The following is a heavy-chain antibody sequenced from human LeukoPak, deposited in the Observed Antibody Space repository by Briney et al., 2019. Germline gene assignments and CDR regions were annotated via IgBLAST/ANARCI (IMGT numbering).Heavy chain of an antibody. CDR2: ISAYNGNT. CDR1: GYTFTSYG. CDR3: ARVSYYYDSSGYLSAFDI. Sequence: GASVKVSCKASGYTFTSYGISWVRQAPGQGLEWMGWISAYNGNTNYAQKLQGRVTMTTDTSTSTAYMELRSLRSDDTAVYYCARVSYYYDSSGYLSAFDIWGQGTMVTVSS. J-gene: IGHJ3*02. V-gene: IGHV1-18*01. D-gene: IGHD3-22*01.